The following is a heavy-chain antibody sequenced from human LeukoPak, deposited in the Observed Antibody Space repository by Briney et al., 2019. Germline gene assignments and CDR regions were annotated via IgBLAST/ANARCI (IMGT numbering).Heavy chain of an antibody. CDR2: IHYSGST. CDR3: ARHVIFTIYSAFDI. V-gene: IGHV4-59*08. CDR1: GGSINNYY. J-gene: IGHJ3*02. D-gene: IGHD3-3*01. Sequence: SETLSLTCTVSGGSINNYYWSWIRQPPGKGLEWIGYIHYSGSTNYNPSLKSRVTISVDTSKNQFSLKLSSVTAADTAVYYCARHVIFTIYSAFDIWGQGTMVTVSS.